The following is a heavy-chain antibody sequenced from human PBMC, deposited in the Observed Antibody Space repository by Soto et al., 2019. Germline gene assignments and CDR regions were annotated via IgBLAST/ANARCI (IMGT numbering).Heavy chain of an antibody. V-gene: IGHV4-38-2*01. D-gene: IGHD1-7*01. J-gene: IGHJ5*02. CDR3: ARGPLTGTTVGPYNWFDP. CDR1: GYSISSGYY. CDR2: IYHSGNT. Sequence: ETLSLTCAVSGYSISSGYYWGWIRQPPGKGLEWIGSIYHSGNTYYNPSLKSRVTISVDTSKNQFSLKLSSVSAADTAVYYCARGPLTGTTVGPYNWFDPWGQGTLVTVSS.